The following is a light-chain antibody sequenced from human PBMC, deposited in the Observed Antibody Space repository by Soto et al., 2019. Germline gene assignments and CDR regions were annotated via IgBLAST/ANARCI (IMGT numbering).Light chain of an antibody. CDR2: DAF. CDR3: QQYENLPWT. CDR1: QDITNC. Sequence: EIQMTQSPSSLSASVGDRVTITCQATQDITNCLNWYQQKPGQAPTLLIYDAFNLETGVPSRFSGSGSGTDFSLTIASLQPEDIATYYCQQYENLPWTFGQGTKVEI. J-gene: IGKJ1*01. V-gene: IGKV1-33*01.